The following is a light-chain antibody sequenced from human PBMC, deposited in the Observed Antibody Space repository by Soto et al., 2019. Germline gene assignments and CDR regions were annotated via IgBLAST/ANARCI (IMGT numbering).Light chain of an antibody. V-gene: IGLV2-11*01. CDR1: SSDVGGYDY. Sequence: QSVLTQPRSVSGSPGQSVTISCTGTSSDVGGYDYVSWYQQHAGKAPKLMIYGVTKRPSGVPDRFSGSKSGNTASLTISGLQAEDESDYYCCSHGGRHSYVFGTGTKVTVL. CDR2: GVT. CDR3: CSHGGRHSYV. J-gene: IGLJ1*01.